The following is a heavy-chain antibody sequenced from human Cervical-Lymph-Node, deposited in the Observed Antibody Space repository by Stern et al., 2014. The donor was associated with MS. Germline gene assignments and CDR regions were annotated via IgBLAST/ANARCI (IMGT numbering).Heavy chain of an antibody. CDR2: IFPGGSDI. J-gene: IGHJ4*02. V-gene: IGHV5-51*01. Sequence: EVQLVQSGPEVKRPGESLKISCQASGYTFTSYWIGWVRQMPGKGLEWIAIIFPGGSDIRYSPSFQGQGTIPAEKSSSTAYLQWNNLKASETAIYYCARQRYFDYWGQGTLVTVSS. CDR1: GYTFTSYW. CDR3: ARQRYFDY.